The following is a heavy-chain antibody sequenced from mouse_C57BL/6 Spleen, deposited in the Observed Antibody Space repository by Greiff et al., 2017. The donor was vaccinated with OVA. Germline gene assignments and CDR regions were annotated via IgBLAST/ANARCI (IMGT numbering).Heavy chain of an antibody. CDR1: GFTFSSYT. CDR2: ISGGGGNT. J-gene: IGHJ4*01. CDR3: ARDEFLSMRVTTSYYAMDY. V-gene: IGHV5-9*01. D-gene: IGHD2-3*01. Sequence: EVMLVESGGGLVKPGGSLKLSCAASGFTFSSYTMSWVRQTPEKRLEWVATISGGGGNTYYPDSVKGRFTISRDKAKNTLYLQMSSLRSEDTAVYYCARDEFLSMRVTTSYYAMDYWGKGTSVTVSS.